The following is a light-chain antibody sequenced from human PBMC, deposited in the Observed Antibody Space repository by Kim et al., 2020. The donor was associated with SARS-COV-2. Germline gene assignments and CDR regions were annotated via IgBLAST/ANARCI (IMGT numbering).Light chain of an antibody. CDR3: QQANSFPWT. Sequence: ASVGDRFTITCRASQDIARWLAWYQQKPGKAPRALIDAASSLLSGVPSRFSGSGSGTDFTLTISSLETEDFATYYCQQANSFPWTFGQGTKVDIK. CDR1: QDIARW. J-gene: IGKJ1*01. V-gene: IGKV1D-12*01. CDR2: AAS.